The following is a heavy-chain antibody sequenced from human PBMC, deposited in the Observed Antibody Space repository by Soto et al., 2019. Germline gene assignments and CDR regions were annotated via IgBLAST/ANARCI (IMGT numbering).Heavy chain of an antibody. Sequence: GASVKVSCKSSGYRFAHYGITWIRQAPGQGLEWMGWINPFNGNTNYGQTLQGRVTLTRDTSTSTVYMELRSLRSDDTAVYYCARDQPISTNWFWYDPWGQGTLVTVSS. J-gene: IGHJ5*02. V-gene: IGHV1-18*01. CDR3: ARDQPISTNWFWYDP. D-gene: IGHD2-2*01. CDR1: GYRFAHYG. CDR2: INPFNGNT.